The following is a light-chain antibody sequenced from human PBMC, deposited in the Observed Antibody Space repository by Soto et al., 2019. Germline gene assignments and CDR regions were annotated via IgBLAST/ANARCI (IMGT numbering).Light chain of an antibody. Sequence: EILLTQSPGTLSLSPGERATLSCRASQSVSNNYLAWYQQKPGQAPRLLIYGASNRATGIPDRFSGSGSGTEFTLTISSLQPEDFAVYYCQQRSSWPITFGQGTRLEIK. CDR3: QQRSSWPIT. V-gene: IGKV3D-20*02. CDR2: GAS. CDR1: QSVSNNY. J-gene: IGKJ5*01.